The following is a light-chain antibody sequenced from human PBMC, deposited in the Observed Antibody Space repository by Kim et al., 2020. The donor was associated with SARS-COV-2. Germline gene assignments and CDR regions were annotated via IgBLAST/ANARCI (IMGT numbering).Light chain of an antibody. CDR2: DVS. CDR1: RRVVGVYNY. V-gene: IGLV2-11*01. CDR3: CSYAGSYV. J-gene: IGLJ1*01. Sequence: PGQSLTTACTGTRRVVGVYNYVYCYQQHPGKAPKLMIYDVSKRPSGVPDRFSGSKSGNTASLTISGLQAEDEADYYCCSYAGSYVFGTGTKVTVL.